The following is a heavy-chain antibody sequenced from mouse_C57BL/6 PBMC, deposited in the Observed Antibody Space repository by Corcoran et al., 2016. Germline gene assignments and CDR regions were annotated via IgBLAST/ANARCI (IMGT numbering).Heavy chain of an antibody. CDR2: INPNNGGT. CDR1: GYTFTDYN. Sequence: EVQLQQSGPELVKPGASVKIPCKASGYTFTDYNMDWVKQSHGKSLEWIGDINPNNGGTIYNQKFKGKATLTVDKSSSTAYMELRSLTSEDTAVYDCARYGDYYGSSYPFAYWGQGTLVTVSA. V-gene: IGHV1-18*01. D-gene: IGHD1-1*01. J-gene: IGHJ3*01. CDR3: ARYGDYYGSSYPFAY.